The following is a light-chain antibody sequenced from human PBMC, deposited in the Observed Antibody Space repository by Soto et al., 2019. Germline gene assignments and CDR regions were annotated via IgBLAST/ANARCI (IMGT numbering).Light chain of an antibody. J-gene: IGLJ2*01. CDR3: SSYADSSTVV. CDR1: SSDVGGHNY. V-gene: IGLV2-14*03. CDR2: NVD. Sequence: QSVRTQVASVSASPGQSITISCTGTSSDVGGHNYVSWYQQHPGNAPKLMIYNVDYRPSGVSNRFSGSKSGNTASLTISGLQADDEAYYYCSSYADSSTVVFGGGTKLTVL.